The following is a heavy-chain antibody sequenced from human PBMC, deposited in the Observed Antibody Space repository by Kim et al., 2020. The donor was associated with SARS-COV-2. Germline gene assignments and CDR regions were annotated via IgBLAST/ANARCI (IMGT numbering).Heavy chain of an antibody. Sequence: GGSLRLSCAASGFTFSDYVMSWVRQAPGRGLEWVSGISGSGGSTYYADSVKGRFTISRDNSKDTLYLQMNSLRAEDTAVYYCAKGGGWYSIILNWFDPWGQGTLVTVSS. V-gene: IGHV3-23*01. CDR3: AKGGGWYSIILNWFDP. J-gene: IGHJ5*02. D-gene: IGHD6-13*01. CDR2: ISGSGGST. CDR1: GFTFSDYV.